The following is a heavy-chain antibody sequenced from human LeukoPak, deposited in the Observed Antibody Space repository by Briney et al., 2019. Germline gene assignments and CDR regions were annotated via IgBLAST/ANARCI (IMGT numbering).Heavy chain of an antibody. J-gene: IGHJ4*02. CDR1: GYTFTDHY. CDR2: ITPNSGGT. V-gene: IGHV1-2*02. CDR3: ATDRLSQELLDY. D-gene: IGHD2-15*01. Sequence: GASVKVSCKASGYTFTDHYIHWVRQAPGQGLEWMGWITPNSGGTNYAQKFQGRVTMTRDTSIRTAYMELNRLRSDDTAVYFCATDRLSQELLDYWGQGTLVTVSS.